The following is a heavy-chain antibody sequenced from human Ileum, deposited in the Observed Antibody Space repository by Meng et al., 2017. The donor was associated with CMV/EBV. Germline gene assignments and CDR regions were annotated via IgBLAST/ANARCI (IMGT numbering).Heavy chain of an antibody. Sequence: GESLKISCAASGVTFSSNWMSWVRQVPGKGLEWVANINPDASVKYYVDSVKGRFAISRENAKNSFYLQMNNVRPEDTAVYYCATGDSGDWSLGGQGALVTGAS. CDR2: INPDASVK. D-gene: IGHD3-9*01. V-gene: IGHV3-7*01. J-gene: IGHJ4*02. CDR1: GVTFSSNW. CDR3: ATGDSGDWSL.